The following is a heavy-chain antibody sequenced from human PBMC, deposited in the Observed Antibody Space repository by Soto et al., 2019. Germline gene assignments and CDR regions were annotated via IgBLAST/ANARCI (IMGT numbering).Heavy chain of an antibody. CDR2: MSYDGSNK. V-gene: IGHV3-30-3*01. CDR3: ARDPTMMGYNWFDA. Sequence: QVQLVESGGGVVQPGRSLRLSCAASGFTFSSYALHWVRQAPGKGLEWVAVMSYDGSNKYYADSVKGRFTISRDNSKNTLYRQMNSLRGDDTAVYYCARDPTMMGYNWFDAWGQGTLVAVSS. CDR1: GFTFSSYA. J-gene: IGHJ5*02. D-gene: IGHD3-16*01.